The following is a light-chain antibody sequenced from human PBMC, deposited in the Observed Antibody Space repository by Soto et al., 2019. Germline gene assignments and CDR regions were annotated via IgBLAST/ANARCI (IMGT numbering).Light chain of an antibody. V-gene: IGKV1D-12*01. CDR1: QDINRW. Sequence: DVEMTQSPPSVSASVRDRVTITCRASQDINRWLAWYQQKSGKAPKLLIYVASDLQSGVPSRFSGSGSGTDFTLTISNLQPEYFATYYCQQAKSVPYTFGQGTKVEIK. J-gene: IGKJ2*01. CDR3: QQAKSVPYT. CDR2: VAS.